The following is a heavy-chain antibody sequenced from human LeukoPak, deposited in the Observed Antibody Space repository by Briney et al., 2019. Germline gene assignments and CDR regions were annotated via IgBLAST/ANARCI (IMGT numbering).Heavy chain of an antibody. CDR2: INHSGST. J-gene: IGHJ4*02. D-gene: IGHD5-18*01. V-gene: IGHV4-34*01. CDR1: GGSFSGYY. CDR3: AGSRGYSYGYNN. Sequence: SETLSLTCAVYGGSFSGYYWSWIRQPPGKGLEWIGEINHSGSTNYNPFLKSRVTISVDTSKNQFSLKLSSVTAADTAVYYCAGSRGYSYGYNNGGQGTLVTVS.